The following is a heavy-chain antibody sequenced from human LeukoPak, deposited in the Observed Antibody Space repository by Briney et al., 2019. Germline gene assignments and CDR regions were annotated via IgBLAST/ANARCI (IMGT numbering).Heavy chain of an antibody. J-gene: IGHJ5*02. D-gene: IGHD2-2*01. V-gene: IGHV1-2*06. CDR1: GYTFTDYP. Sequence: ASVKVSCTASGYTFTDYPIHWVRQAPGQGLEWMGRILPKSGVTNYAQKFRGRVTMTRDTSLNTAYMELSRLRSDDTAVFYCARDPWGGDIVVVPAAIHDPWGQGTLVTVSS. CDR2: ILPKSGVT. CDR3: ARDPWGGDIVVVPAAIHDP.